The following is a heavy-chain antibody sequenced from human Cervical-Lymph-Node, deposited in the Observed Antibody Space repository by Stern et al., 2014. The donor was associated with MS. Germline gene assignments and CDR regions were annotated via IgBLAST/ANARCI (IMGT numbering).Heavy chain of an antibody. V-gene: IGHV3-53*01. D-gene: IGHD3-3*01. Sequence: EVQLVESGGGLIQPGGSLRLSCAASGFSASSDYMTWVRQAPGKGLEWVSVIYAGGNTHYSDSVKGRFTISRGDSKNTLYLQMNNVTAGDTAMYYCARGSAGVGILYYWGQGALVTVSS. CDR2: IYAGGNT. CDR3: ARGSAGVGILYY. CDR1: GFSASSDY. J-gene: IGHJ4*02.